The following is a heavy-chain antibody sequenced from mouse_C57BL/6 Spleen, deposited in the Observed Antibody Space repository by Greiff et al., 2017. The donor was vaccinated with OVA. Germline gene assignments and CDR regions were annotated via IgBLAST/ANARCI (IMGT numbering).Heavy chain of an antibody. V-gene: IGHV14-1*01. D-gene: IGHD1-1*01. Sequence: VQLQQSGAELVRPGASVKLSCTASGFNIKDYYMHWVKQRPEQGLEWIGRIDPEDGDTEYAPKFQGKATMTADPSSNTAYLQLSSLTSEDTAVYYCTTWLYYYGSSYGYSAMDYWGQGTSVTVSS. CDR3: TTWLYYYGSSYGYSAMDY. CDR2: IDPEDGDT. J-gene: IGHJ4*01. CDR1: GFNIKDYY.